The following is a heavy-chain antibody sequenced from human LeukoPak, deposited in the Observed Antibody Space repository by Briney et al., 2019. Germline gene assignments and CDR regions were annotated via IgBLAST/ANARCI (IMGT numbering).Heavy chain of an antibody. CDR1: GFKFSTYW. CDR2: IKQDGSQK. Sequence: PGGSLRLSCAASGFKFSTYWMSWVRQAPGKGLEWVANIKQDGSQKDYVDSVKGRFTISRDNAKNSLYLQMNSLRAEDTAVHYCAKGLYYYGPETYQYFDYWGQGTLVTVSS. V-gene: IGHV3-7*01. CDR3: AKGLYYYGPETYQYFDY. J-gene: IGHJ4*02. D-gene: IGHD3-10*01.